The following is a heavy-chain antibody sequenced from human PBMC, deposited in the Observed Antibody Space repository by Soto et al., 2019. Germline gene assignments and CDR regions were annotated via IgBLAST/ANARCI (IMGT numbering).Heavy chain of an antibody. CDR3: AKAPNHYDSSGYYFDY. J-gene: IGHJ4*02. D-gene: IGHD3-22*01. CDR2: ISGSGGST. Sequence: PGGSLRLSCAASGFTFSSYAMSWVRQAPGKGLEWVSAISGSGGSTYYADSVKGRFTISRDNSKNTLYLQMNSMRAEDTAVYYCAKAPNHYDSSGYYFDYWGQGTLVTVSP. V-gene: IGHV3-23*01. CDR1: GFTFSSYA.